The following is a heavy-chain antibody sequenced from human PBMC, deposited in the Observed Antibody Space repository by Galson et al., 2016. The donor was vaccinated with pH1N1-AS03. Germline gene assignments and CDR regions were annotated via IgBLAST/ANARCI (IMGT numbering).Heavy chain of an antibody. CDR2: MNPKSGNT. V-gene: IGHV1-8*01. D-gene: IGHD3-22*01. CDR1: GYSFSSYD. J-gene: IGHJ5*02. CDR3: ARMDYNDDSGRNWFGP. Sequence: SVKVSCKASGYSFSSYDINWVRQATGQGLEWMGWMNPKSGNTDYAQKFQGRFSMTRDTSISTAYMELSSLRSEDTAIYYCARMDYNDDSGRNWFGPWGQGTLVTVSS.